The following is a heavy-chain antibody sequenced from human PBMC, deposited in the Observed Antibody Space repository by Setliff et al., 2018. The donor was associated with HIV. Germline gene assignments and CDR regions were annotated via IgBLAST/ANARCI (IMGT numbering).Heavy chain of an antibody. CDR3: ATSGTYYHGSGTYHASAF. V-gene: IGHV1-69-2*01. Sequence: ASVKVSCKSSGYIFTDYYMHWVQQAPGEGLEWMGRVDPQDGETKYAEKFQGRVTITADTSTGTSVMELSSLKSEDTAVYYCATSGTYYHGSGTYHASAFWGQGTLVTVSS. CDR2: VDPQDGET. CDR1: GYIFTDYY. J-gene: IGHJ4*02. D-gene: IGHD3-10*01.